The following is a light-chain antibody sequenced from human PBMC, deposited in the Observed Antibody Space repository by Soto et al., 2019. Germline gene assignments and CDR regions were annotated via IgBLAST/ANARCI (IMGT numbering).Light chain of an antibody. CDR1: NVGRKS. V-gene: IGLV3-21*02. CDR3: CSYAGSSPYIV. J-gene: IGLJ2*01. Sequence: SYELTQPPSVSGAPGQTARITCGGNNVGRKSVHWYQHKAGQAPVLVVHDDSDRPSGIPERFSGSKSGNTASLTISGVQPEDEADYYCCSYAGSSPYIVFGGGTKLTVL. CDR2: DDS.